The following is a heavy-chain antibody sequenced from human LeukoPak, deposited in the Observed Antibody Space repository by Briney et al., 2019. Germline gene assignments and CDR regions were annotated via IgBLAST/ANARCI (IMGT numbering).Heavy chain of an antibody. CDR1: TFSSCW. CDR3: ARHYGP. Sequence: TFSSCWMSWVRPAPGKGLEWSGSIYDSWSTYYNPSLKKRVTIFVNTSKNQFSLKLNSVPAADTAVYYCARHYGPWGQGTLVTVSS. CDR2: IYDSWST. J-gene: IGHJ5*02. V-gene: IGHV4-39*01. D-gene: IGHD3-10*01.